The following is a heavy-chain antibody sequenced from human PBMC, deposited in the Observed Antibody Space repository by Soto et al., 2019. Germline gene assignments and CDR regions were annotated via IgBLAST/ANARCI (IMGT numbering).Heavy chain of an antibody. V-gene: IGHV4-30-2*01. CDR3: ARGMVRGPSFDY. CDR1: CGSISSGGYS. D-gene: IGHD3-10*01. Sequence: SDTLALTCAVSCGSISSGGYSWSWIRQPPGKGLEWIGYIYHSGSTYYNPSLKSRVTISVDRSKNQFSLKLSSVTAADTAVYYCARGMVRGPSFDYWGQGTLVTVSS. J-gene: IGHJ4*02. CDR2: IYHSGST.